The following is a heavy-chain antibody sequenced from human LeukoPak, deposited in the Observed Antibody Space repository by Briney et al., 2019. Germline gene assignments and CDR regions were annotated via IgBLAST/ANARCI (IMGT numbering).Heavy chain of an antibody. J-gene: IGHJ4*02. Sequence: GGSLRLSCAVSGFTVSTNYMSWVRQAPGEGLGWVSIIYSGGSTYYADSVKGRFTISRDSSKNTLYLHTNSLRVEDTAVYYCARRGYGDYAPFDYWGQGTLVTVSS. V-gene: IGHV3-66*04. CDR2: IYSGGST. D-gene: IGHD4-17*01. CDR1: GFTVSTNY. CDR3: ARRGYGDYAPFDY.